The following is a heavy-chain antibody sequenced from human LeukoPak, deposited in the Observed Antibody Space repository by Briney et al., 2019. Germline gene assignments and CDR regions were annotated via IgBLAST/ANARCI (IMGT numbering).Heavy chain of an antibody. D-gene: IGHD3-3*01. V-gene: IGHV3-53*01. Sequence: GGSLRLSCAASGFTVSSNYMSWVRQAPGKGLEWVSVIYSGGSTYYADSVKGRFTISRDNSKSTLYLQMNSLRAEDTAVYYCARGRPYPYYDFWSGYYPDWGQGTLVTVSS. CDR1: GFTVSSNY. CDR2: IYSGGST. J-gene: IGHJ4*02. CDR3: ARGRPYPYYDFWSGYYPD.